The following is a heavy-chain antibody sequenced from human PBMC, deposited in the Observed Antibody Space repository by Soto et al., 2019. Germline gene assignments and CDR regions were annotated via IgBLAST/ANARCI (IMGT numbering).Heavy chain of an antibody. CDR3: TRERSSTWYRRIDS. J-gene: IGHJ4*02. CDR1: GYVFNKYA. V-gene: IGHV1-3*01. D-gene: IGHD6-13*01. CDR2: INAAYNST. Sequence: QVQLVQSGAEVKKPGASVKISCTASGYVFNKYAIHWVRQAPGQGLEWMGWINAAYNSTKYSGRFQDRITITMDTPASTAHMELGGLTSDVTGVYFCTRERSSTWYRRIDSWGQGTPITVSS.